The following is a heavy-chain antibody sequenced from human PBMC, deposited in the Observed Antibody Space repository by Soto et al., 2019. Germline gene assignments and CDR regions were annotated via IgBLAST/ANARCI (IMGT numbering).Heavy chain of an antibody. Sequence: PGGSLRLSCAASGFTVSSNYMSWVRQAPGKGLEWVSVIYSGGSTYYADSVKGRFTISRDNSKNTLYLQMNSLRAEDTAVYYCAREEAQYYFDYWGQGTLVTVSS. CDR3: AREEAQYYFDY. CDR2: IYSGGST. J-gene: IGHJ4*02. V-gene: IGHV3-66*01. CDR1: GFTVSSNY.